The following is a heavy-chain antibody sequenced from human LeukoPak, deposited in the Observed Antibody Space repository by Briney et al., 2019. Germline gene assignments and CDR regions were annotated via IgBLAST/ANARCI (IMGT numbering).Heavy chain of an antibody. CDR1: GFTFSSYA. CDR2: ISYDGSNK. CDR3: AKAHILLHCSSTSCYGDAFDI. J-gene: IGHJ3*02. D-gene: IGHD2-2*01. Sequence: PGGSLRLSCAASGFTFSSYAMHWVRQAPGKGLEWVAVISYDGSNKYYADSVKGRFTISRDNSKNTLYLQMNSLRAEDTAVYYCAKAHILLHCSSTSCYGDAFDIWGQGTMVTVSS. V-gene: IGHV3-30-3*01.